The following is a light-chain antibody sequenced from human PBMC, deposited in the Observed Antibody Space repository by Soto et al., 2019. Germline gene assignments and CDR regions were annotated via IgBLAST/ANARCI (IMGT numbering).Light chain of an antibody. Sequence: QSVLTQPPSASGTPGQRVTISCSGSNFNIGSNTVNRYQQLPGTAPKLLIYSSNQRPSGVPDRFSGSKSGTSASLAISGLQSEDEADYYCAAWDDSLNGWVFGGGTKLTVL. CDR3: AAWDDSLNGWV. V-gene: IGLV1-44*01. CDR1: NFNIGSNT. CDR2: SSN. J-gene: IGLJ3*02.